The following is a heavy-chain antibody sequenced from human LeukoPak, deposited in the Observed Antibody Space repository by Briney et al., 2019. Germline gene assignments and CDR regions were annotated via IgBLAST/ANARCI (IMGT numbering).Heavy chain of an antibody. CDR2: CIPCVGRT. V-gene: IGHV1-46*01. CDR3: ARYGDYTNFDY. CDR1: VSTFTIYY. Sequence: ASEKVSCKASVSTFTIYYMHYLRHSPRQHPEWIVICIPCVGRTTYAHKYQCIVTITRDTSTSTVYMELSSLRSEDTAVSYCARYGDYTNFDYWGQGTLVTVSS. D-gene: IGHD4-17*01. J-gene: IGHJ4*02.